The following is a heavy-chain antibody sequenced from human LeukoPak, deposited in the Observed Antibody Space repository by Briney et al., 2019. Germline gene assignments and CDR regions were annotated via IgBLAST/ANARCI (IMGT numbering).Heavy chain of an antibody. CDR3: ARVFASRRSGSFDY. CDR1: GYTFTGYY. V-gene: IGHV1-2*02. Sequence: ASVKVSSKASGYTFTGYYIHWVRQAPGQGVEWMGWINPNTGGTNCALKFQGRVTMTRDTSISTAYMELSRLRSDDTAVYYCARVFASRRSGSFDYWGQGTLVTVSS. D-gene: IGHD1-26*01. J-gene: IGHJ4*02. CDR2: INPNTGGT.